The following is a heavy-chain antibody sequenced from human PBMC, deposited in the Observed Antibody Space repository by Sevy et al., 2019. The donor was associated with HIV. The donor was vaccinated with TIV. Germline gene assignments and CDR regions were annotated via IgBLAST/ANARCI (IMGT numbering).Heavy chain of an antibody. CDR1: GFTFSSYS. D-gene: IGHD5-12*01. CDR2: ISSSSSTI. V-gene: IGHV3-48*02. CDR3: ARAGYSGYDSYYYYYMDV. J-gene: IGHJ6*03. Sequence: GGSLRLSCAASGFTFSSYSMNWVRQAPGKGLEWVSYISSSSSTIYYADSVKGRFTISRDNAKNSLYLQMNSLRDEDTAVYYSARAGYSGYDSYYYYYMDVWGKGTTVTVSS.